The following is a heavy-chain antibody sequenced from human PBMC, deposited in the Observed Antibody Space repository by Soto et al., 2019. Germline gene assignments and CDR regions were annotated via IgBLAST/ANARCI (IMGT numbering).Heavy chain of an antibody. CDR1: GGXISSYY. J-gene: IGHJ5*02. CDR2: IYYSGST. CDR3: ARHQIAIWSGYYITWFDP. Sequence: SETLXLTCTVSGGXISSYYWSWIRQPPGKGLEWIGYIYYSGSTNYNPSLKSRVTISVDTSKNQFSLKLSSVTAADTAVYYCARHQIAIWSGYYITWFDPWGQGTLVTVSS. V-gene: IGHV4-59*08. D-gene: IGHD3-3*01.